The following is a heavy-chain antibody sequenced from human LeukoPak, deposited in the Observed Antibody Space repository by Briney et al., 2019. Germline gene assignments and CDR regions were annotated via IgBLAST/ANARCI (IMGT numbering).Heavy chain of an antibody. CDR1: GLTFTNAW. CDR3: ARVAETQLWLRSAFDY. CDR2: ISSGGGTT. D-gene: IGHD5-18*01. V-gene: IGHV3-48*02. J-gene: IGHJ4*02. Sequence: GGSLRLSCVASGLTFTNAWMAWVRQAPGKGLEWVSFISSGGGTTYYADSVKGRFNISRDNAENSLYLQMNSLRDEDTAVYYCARVAETQLWLRSAFDYWGQGTLVTVSS.